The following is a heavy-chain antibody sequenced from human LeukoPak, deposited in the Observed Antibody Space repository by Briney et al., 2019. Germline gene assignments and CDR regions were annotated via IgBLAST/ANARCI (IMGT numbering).Heavy chain of an antibody. D-gene: IGHD3-10*01. Sequence: GGSLRLSCAVSGFSFSSYAMSWVRQAPGKGLEWVSGISGSGGSTYYAESVKGRFTISRDNSKNTLYLQMNSLRADDTAVYYCARRALSYYYYSMDVWGQGTTVTVSS. J-gene: IGHJ6*02. CDR3: ARRALSYYYYSMDV. V-gene: IGHV3-23*01. CDR2: ISGSGGST. CDR1: GFSFSSYA.